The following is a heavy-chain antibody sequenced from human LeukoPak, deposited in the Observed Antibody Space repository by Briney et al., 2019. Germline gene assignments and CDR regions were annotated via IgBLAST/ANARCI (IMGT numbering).Heavy chain of an antibody. D-gene: IGHD5-18*01. CDR2: IYSGGNT. V-gene: IGHV3-66*01. Sequence: GGSLRLSCAVSGFTVSSNYVSWVRQAPGKGLEWVSVIYSGGNTYYADSVKGRFTISRDNSKNTLYLQMNSLRAEDTAVYYCARGSGGYSDGPFDSWAREPWSPSP. CDR1: GFTVSSNY. J-gene: IGHJ4*02. CDR3: ARGSGGYSDGPFDS.